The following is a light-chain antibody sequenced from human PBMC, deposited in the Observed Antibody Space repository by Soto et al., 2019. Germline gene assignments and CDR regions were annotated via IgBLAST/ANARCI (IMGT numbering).Light chain of an antibody. J-gene: IGLJ1*01. CDR3: HAYDISLSGYV. Sequence: QSVLTQPPSVSGAPGQRVTISCTGSSSNIGAGYDVHWYQQLPGTAPKLLSYGNSNRPSGVPDRFSGSKSGTSASLAITGLQAEDEADYYCHAYDISLSGYVFGTVTKVTVL. CDR1: SSNIGAGYD. CDR2: GNS. V-gene: IGLV1-40*01.